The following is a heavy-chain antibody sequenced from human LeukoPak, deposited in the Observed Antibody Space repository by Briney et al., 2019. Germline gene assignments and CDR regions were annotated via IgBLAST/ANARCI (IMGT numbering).Heavy chain of an antibody. Sequence: SGGSLRLSCAASGFTFDDYGMSWVRQAPGKGLEWVSGINWNGGSTGYADSVKGRFTISRDNSKNTLYLQMNSLRAEDTAVYYCARDDLYYFDYWGQGTLVTVSS. CDR1: GFTFDDYG. CDR3: ARDDLYYFDY. V-gene: IGHV3-20*04. CDR2: INWNGGST. J-gene: IGHJ4*02.